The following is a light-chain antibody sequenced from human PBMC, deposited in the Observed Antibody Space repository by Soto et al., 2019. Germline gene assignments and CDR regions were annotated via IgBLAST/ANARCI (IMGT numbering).Light chain of an antibody. V-gene: IGLV2-23*01. J-gene: IGLJ1*01. CDR3: CSYAGTNAFV. CDR1: SSDVGSYNL. CDR2: KGN. Sequence: QSVLTQPASVSGSPGQSITISCTGTSSDVGSYNLVYWYQQHPSKAPKLMIYKGNKRPSGVSNRFAGSTSANTASLTISGLQTEDEADYYCCSYAGTNAFVFGTGTKLTVL.